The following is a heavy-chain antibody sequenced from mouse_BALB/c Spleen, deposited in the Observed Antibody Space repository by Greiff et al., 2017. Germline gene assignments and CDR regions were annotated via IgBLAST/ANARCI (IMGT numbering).Heavy chain of an antibody. Sequence: DVKLQESGGGLVKPGGSLKLSCAASGFTFSSYAMSWVRQTPEKRLEWVATISSGGSYTYYPDSVKGRFTISRDNAKNTLYLQMSSLRSEDTAMYYCARQGVYSGSSYGAYYFDYWGQGTTLTVSS. CDR1: GFTFSSYA. V-gene: IGHV5-9-3*01. CDR3: ARQGVYSGSSYGAYYFDY. J-gene: IGHJ2*01. D-gene: IGHD1-1*01. CDR2: ISSGGSYT.